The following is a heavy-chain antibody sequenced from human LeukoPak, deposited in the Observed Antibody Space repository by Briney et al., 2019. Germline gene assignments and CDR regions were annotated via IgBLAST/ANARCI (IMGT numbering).Heavy chain of an antibody. CDR3: ARDLIPEYSSGWYY. J-gene: IGHJ4*02. CDR1: GFTFSSYS. CDR2: ISSSSYI. V-gene: IGHV3-21*01. Sequence: GGSLRLSCAASGFTFSSYSMNWVRQAPGKGLEGVSSISSSSYIYYADSVKGRFTISRDNAKNSLYLQMNSLRAEDTAVYYCARDLIPEYSSGWYYWGQGTLVTVSS. D-gene: IGHD6-19*01.